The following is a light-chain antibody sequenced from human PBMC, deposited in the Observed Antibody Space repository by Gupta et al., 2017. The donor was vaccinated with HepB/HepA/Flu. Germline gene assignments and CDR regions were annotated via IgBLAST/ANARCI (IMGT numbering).Light chain of an antibody. Sequence: DIQMTQSPSTLSASVGGRVTITCQASQDISNYLNCYQQKPGKAPKLLIYDASNLETGVPSRFSGSGSGTDFTSTISSLQHEDVVTYYLQHYDNRPAYTFGQGTKLEIK. CDR2: DAS. CDR3: QHYDNRPAYT. V-gene: IGKV1-33*01. CDR1: QDISNY. J-gene: IGKJ2*01.